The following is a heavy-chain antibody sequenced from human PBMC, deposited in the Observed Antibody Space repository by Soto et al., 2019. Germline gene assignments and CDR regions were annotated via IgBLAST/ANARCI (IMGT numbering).Heavy chain of an antibody. D-gene: IGHD4-17*01. J-gene: IGHJ3*02. CDR2: IYHSGST. CDR3: ARDQYGGSGAFDI. CDR1: GGSNSSSNW. V-gene: IGHV4-4*02. Sequence: SETLSLTCAMSGGSNSSSNWCSWVRQPPGKGLEWIGEIYHSGSTNYNPSLKSRVTISVGKSKSQFSLKLSSVTAADSVVYYCARDQYGGSGAFDIWGQGTMVTVSS.